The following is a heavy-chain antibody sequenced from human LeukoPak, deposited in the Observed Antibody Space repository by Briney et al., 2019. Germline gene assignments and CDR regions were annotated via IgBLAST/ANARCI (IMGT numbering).Heavy chain of an antibody. V-gene: IGHV4-39*01. D-gene: IGHD3-10*01. Sequence: PSETLSLTCTVSGGSISSSSYYWGWIRQPPGKGLEWIGSIYYSGSTYYNPSLKSRVTISVDTSKNQFSLKLSSVTAADTAVYYCARLSRRLWFGEILSYYYYYYMDVWGKGTTVTISS. CDR1: GGSISSSSYY. CDR3: ARLSRRLWFGEILSYYYYYYMDV. CDR2: IYYSGST. J-gene: IGHJ6*03.